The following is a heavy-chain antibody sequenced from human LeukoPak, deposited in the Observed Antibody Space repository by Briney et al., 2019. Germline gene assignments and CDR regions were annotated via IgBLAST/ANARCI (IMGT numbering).Heavy chain of an antibody. V-gene: IGHV5-51*01. CDR2: IFPGDSDT. CDR3: ARQADAYNADY. CDR1: GYSFTKYW. Sequence: NHGESLKISCQGSGYSFTKYWIGWVRQMPGKGLEWMGIIFPGDSDTRYSPSFQGQVTISADKSITTAYLQWNSLKASDTAMYYCARQADAYNADYWGQGTPVTVSS. J-gene: IGHJ4*02. D-gene: IGHD5-24*01.